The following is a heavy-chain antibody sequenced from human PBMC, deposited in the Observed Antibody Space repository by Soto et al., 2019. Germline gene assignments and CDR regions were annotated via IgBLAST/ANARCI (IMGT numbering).Heavy chain of an antibody. J-gene: IGHJ3*02. CDR3: ARGINYYDSVDDAFDI. CDR2: MNPNSGNT. CDR1: GYTFTSYD. V-gene: IGHV1-8*01. D-gene: IGHD3-10*01. Sequence: QVQLVQSGAEVKKPGASVKVSCKASGYTFTSYDINWVRQATGQGLEWMGWMNPNSGNTGYAQKFQGRVTMTRNTSISTAYMELSSLRSEDTAVYYCARGINYYDSVDDAFDIWGQGTMVTVSS.